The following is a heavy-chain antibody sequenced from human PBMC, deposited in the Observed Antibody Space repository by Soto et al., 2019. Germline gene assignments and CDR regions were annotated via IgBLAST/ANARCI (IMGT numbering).Heavy chain of an antibody. CDR3: GRVVEGATRHTDPDS. D-gene: IGHD2-21*01. Sequence: ETLSLTCTVSGVSIHNSHSFWAWIRQPPGKGLQFIASVYHNGGAHYNSSLKSRVTISVDMANNQVSLRMRSLTAADTAFYYCGRVVEGATRHTDPDSWGQGILVTVSS. CDR1: GVSIHNSHSF. V-gene: IGHV4-39*01. J-gene: IGHJ5*01. CDR2: VYHNGGA.